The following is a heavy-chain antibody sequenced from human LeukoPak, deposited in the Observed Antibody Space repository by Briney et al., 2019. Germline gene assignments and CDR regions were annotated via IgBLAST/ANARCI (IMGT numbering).Heavy chain of an antibody. CDR3: ARDSPLLLSSSWSLGY. Sequence: SETLSLTCTVSGGSISSYYWSWIRQPAGKGLEWIGRIYTSGSTNYNPSLKGRVTMSVDTSKNQFSLKLSSVTAADTAVYYCARDSPLLLSSSWSLGYWGQGTLVTVSS. CDR2: IYTSGST. D-gene: IGHD6-13*01. V-gene: IGHV4-4*07. CDR1: GGSISSYY. J-gene: IGHJ4*02.